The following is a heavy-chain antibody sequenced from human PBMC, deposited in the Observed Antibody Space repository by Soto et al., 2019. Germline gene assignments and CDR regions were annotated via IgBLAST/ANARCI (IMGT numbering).Heavy chain of an antibody. J-gene: IGHJ6*02. V-gene: IGHV1-69*12. Sequence: QVQLVQSGAAVKKPGSSVKVSCKASGGTFSSYAISWVRQAPGQGLEWMGGIIPIFGTANYAQKFQGRVTXXANEPTSTTYKKLSSLRPEDTAVYYCGTNTGIDSYYHGMDDWGQGTTVTVSS. CDR3: GTNTGIDSYYHGMDD. D-gene: IGHD5-18*01. CDR1: GGTFSSYA. CDR2: IIPIFGTA.